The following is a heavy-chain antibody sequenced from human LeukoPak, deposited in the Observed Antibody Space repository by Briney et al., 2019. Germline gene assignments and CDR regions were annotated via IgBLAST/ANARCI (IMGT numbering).Heavy chain of an antibody. CDR3: AKGEQPVQAFDI. J-gene: IGHJ3*02. CDR2: ISGSGGST. V-gene: IGHV3-23*01. Sequence: PGGSLRLSCAASGFTFSSYAMSWVRQAPGKGLEWVSAISGSGGSTYYADSVKGRFTISRDNSKNALYLQMNSLRAEDTAVYYCAKGEQPVQAFDIWGQGTMVTVSS. D-gene: IGHD6-6*01. CDR1: GFTFSSYA.